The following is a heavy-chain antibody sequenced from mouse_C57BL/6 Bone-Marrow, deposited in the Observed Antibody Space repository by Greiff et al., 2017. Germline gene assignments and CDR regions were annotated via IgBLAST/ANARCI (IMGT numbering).Heavy chain of an antibody. CDR2: IYPGSGNT. CDR3: ARSYYGNPYFDY. CDR1: GYTFTDYY. V-gene: IGHV1-76*01. D-gene: IGHD2-1*01. J-gene: IGHJ2*01. Sequence: QVQLQQSGAELVRPGASVKLSCKASGYTFTDYYINWVKQRPGQGLEWIARIYPGSGNTYYNEKFKGKATLTAEKSSSPAFMQLSSLTSEDSAVYVCARSYYGNPYFDYWGQGTTLTVSS.